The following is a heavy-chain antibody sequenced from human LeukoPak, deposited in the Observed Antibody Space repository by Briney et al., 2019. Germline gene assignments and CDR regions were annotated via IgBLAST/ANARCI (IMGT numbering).Heavy chain of an antibody. Sequence: ASVKVSCKASGYTFTSYYMHWVRQAPGQGLEWMGWMNPNSGATNYAQKFQGRVTMTRDTSSSTAYMELSRLTFDDTAVYYCARDPTNWIDYWGQGTLVTVSS. CDR3: ARDPTNWIDY. J-gene: IGHJ4*02. V-gene: IGHV1-2*02. D-gene: IGHD1-1*01. CDR1: GYTFTSYY. CDR2: MNPNSGAT.